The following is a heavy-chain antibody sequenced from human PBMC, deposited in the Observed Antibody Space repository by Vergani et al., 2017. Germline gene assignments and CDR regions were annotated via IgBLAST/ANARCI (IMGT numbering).Heavy chain of an antibody. CDR1: GYTFTGYY. D-gene: IGHD3-22*01. Sequence: QVLLVQSGAEVKKPGASVKVSCKASGYTFTGYYMHWVRQAPGQGLEWMGWFNPKSGGTNYAQKFQGRVTMTRDTSISTAYMELGRLRSDDTAVYYCARGRGPEASSKYDSSGYYLWDCIDDWGQGTLVPVSS. CDR3: ARGRGPEASSKYDSSGYYLWDCIDD. V-gene: IGHV1-2*02. J-gene: IGHJ4*02. CDR2: FNPKSGGT.